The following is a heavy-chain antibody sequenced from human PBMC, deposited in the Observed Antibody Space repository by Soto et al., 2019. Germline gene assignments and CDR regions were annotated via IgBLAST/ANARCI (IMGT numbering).Heavy chain of an antibody. D-gene: IGHD3-10*01. Sequence: GGSLRLSCAAPGFSVSSSHMNWVRQAPGKGPEWVSVIYSGGSTYYAVSVKGRFTISRDNSKNTVYLQMNSLRAEDTAVYYFGRLGADGSGSYSFRYNWFDPWGQGT. V-gene: IGHV3-53*01. CDR3: GRLGADGSGSYSFRYNWFDP. CDR1: GFSVSSSH. CDR2: IYSGGST. J-gene: IGHJ5*02.